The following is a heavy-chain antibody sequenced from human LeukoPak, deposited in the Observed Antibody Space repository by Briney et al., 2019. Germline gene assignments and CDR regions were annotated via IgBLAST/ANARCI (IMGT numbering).Heavy chain of an antibody. CDR3: ARDQSIAARPLDY. V-gene: IGHV3-30-3*01. CDR1: GFTFSTYS. J-gene: IGHJ4*02. D-gene: IGHD6-6*01. CDR2: ISGDGNIK. Sequence: GGSLRLSCAASGFTFSTYSMHWVRQAPGKGLEWVAVISGDGNIKWTADSVKGRFTISRDNAKNSLYLQMNSLRAEDTAVYYCARDQSIAARPLDYWGQGTLVTVSS.